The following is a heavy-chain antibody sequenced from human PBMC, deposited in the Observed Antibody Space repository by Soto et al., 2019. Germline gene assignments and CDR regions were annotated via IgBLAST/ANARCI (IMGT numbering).Heavy chain of an antibody. CDR2: IIPLFRTP. Sequence: QVQLVQSGAEVKEPGSSVKVSCQASGGTFSSYALSWVRQAPGQGLEWMGGIIPLFRTPDYAQKFQRRVTITADESTSTAYMELSSLRSEDTAIYYCARDNGRPQLGGNYYYITDVWGQGTTITVSS. CDR3: ARDNGRPQLGGNYYYITDV. CDR1: GGTFSSYA. V-gene: IGHV1-69*12. J-gene: IGHJ6*02. D-gene: IGHD3-3*02.